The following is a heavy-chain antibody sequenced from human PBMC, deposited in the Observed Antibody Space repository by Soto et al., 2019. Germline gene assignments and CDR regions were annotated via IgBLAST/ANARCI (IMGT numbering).Heavy chain of an antibody. J-gene: IGHJ4*02. D-gene: IGHD2-15*01. V-gene: IGHV3-30*18. CDR1: GVPFSSSG. Sequence: PGGSLRLSCAASGVPFSSSGMHWVLQAPGKGLEWVAVISYDGSNKYYADSVKGRFTISRDNSKNTLYLQMNSLRAEDTAVYYCAKIVVVVVAATLFYWGQGTLVTVSS. CDR2: ISYDGSNK. CDR3: AKIVVVVVAATLFY.